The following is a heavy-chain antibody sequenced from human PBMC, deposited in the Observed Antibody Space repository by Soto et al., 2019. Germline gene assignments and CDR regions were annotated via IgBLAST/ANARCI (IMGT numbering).Heavy chain of an antibody. Sequence: PSETLSLTCTVSGGSISSGGYYWSWIRQHPGKGLEWIGYIYYSGSTYYNPSLKSRVTISVDTSKNQFSLKLSSVTAADTAVYYCARGITMVRGVITNWFDPWGQGTLVTVPS. V-gene: IGHV4-31*03. CDR1: GGSISSGGYY. J-gene: IGHJ5*02. CDR2: IYYSGST. D-gene: IGHD3-10*01. CDR3: ARGITMVRGVITNWFDP.